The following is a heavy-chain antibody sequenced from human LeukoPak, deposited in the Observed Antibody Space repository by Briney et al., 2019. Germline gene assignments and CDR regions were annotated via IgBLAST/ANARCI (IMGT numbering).Heavy chain of an antibody. CDR2: ISSSSSYI. J-gene: IGHJ6*02. V-gene: IGHV3-21*01. Sequence: GGSLRLSCAASGFTFSSYSMNWVRQAPGKGLEWVSSISSSSSYIYYADSVKGRLTISRDNAKNSLYLQMNSLRAEDTAVYYCARGYTGYYGMDVWGQGTTVTVSS. CDR3: ARGYTGYYGMDV. CDR1: GFTFSSYS. D-gene: IGHD5-24*01.